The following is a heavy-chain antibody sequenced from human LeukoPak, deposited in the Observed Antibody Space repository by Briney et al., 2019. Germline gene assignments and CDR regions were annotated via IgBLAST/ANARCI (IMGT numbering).Heavy chain of an antibody. Sequence: ASVKVSCKASGYTFTGYYLNWVRQDPGQGLEWMGWINPNSGGTNYAQKFQGRVTMTRDTSISTAYMELSRLRSDDTAVYYCARDPRTTIFGVVTPFDYWGQGTLVTVSS. CDR2: INPNSGGT. D-gene: IGHD3-3*01. CDR3: ARDPRTTIFGVVTPFDY. V-gene: IGHV1-2*02. CDR1: GYTFTGYY. J-gene: IGHJ4*02.